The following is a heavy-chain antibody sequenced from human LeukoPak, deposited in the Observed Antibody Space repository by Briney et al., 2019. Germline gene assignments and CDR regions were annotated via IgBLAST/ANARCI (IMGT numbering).Heavy chain of an antibody. J-gene: IGHJ3*02. D-gene: IGHD3-22*01. CDR2: IDPDSGGT. CDR3: ARKYYDSSGRKHAFEN. CDR1: GYTFADYY. Sequence: ASVKVSCKASGYTFADYYLHWVRQAPGQGLEWMGCIDPDSGGTNYAQKFQGRVTMTRDTSISTAYMELSRLRSDDTAVYYCARKYYDSSGRKHAFENWGQGTMVTVSS. V-gene: IGHV1-2*02.